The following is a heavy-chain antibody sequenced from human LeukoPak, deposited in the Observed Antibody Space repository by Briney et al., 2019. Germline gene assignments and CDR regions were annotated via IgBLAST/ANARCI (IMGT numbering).Heavy chain of an antibody. V-gene: IGHV4-34*01. CDR3: ARRTRLKYYYDSPGAFDI. CDR2: INHSGST. CDR1: GGSFSGYY. J-gene: IGHJ3*02. Sequence: SETLSLTCAVYGGSFSGYYWSWIRQPPGKGLKWIGEINHSGSTNYNPSLKSRVIISVDTSKNQFSLKLSSVTAADTAVYYCARRTRLKYYYDSPGAFDIWGQGTMVTVSS. D-gene: IGHD3-22*01.